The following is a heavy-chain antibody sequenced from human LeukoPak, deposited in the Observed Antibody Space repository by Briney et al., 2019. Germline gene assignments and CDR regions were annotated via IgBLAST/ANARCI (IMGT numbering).Heavy chain of an antibody. J-gene: IGHJ4*02. Sequence: GGSLRLSRAASGFTVSSNYMSWVRQAPGKGLEWVSVIYSGGSTYYADSVKGRFTISRDNSKSTLYLQMNSLRAEDTAVYYCASSAVSGTRGLNYWGQGTLVTVSS. CDR1: GFTVSSNY. D-gene: IGHD2-8*02. CDR3: ASSAVSGTRGLNY. V-gene: IGHV3-66*01. CDR2: IYSGGST.